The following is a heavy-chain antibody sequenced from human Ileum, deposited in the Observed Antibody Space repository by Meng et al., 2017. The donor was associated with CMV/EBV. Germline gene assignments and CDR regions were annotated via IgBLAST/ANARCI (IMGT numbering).Heavy chain of an antibody. CDR1: GLTFSSYG. CDR3: SSLGDY. Sequence: QVQLVESGGSVVQPGGSLRLSCAVSGLTFSSYGMHWVRQAPGKGLEWVAFVRSDGSNKYYADSVKGRFTISRDNSENTLFLQMNSLRADDTAVYYCSSLGDYWGQGTLVTVSS. CDR2: VRSDGSNK. J-gene: IGHJ4*02. D-gene: IGHD3-16*01. V-gene: IGHV3-30*02.